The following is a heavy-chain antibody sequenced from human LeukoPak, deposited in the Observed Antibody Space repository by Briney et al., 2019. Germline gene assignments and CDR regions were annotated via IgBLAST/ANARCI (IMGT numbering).Heavy chain of an antibody. D-gene: IGHD2-2*01. V-gene: IGHV3-7*04. CDR2: IKQDGSEK. J-gene: IGHJ5*02. Sequence: GGSLRLSCAASGFTFSSYWMSWVRQAPGKGLEWVANIKQDGSEKYYVDSVKGRFTISRDNAKNSLYLQMNSLRAEDTAVYYCARWAGDGIVVVLAANWFDPWGQGTLVTVSS. CDR3: ARWAGDGIVVVLAANWFDP. CDR1: GFTFSSYW.